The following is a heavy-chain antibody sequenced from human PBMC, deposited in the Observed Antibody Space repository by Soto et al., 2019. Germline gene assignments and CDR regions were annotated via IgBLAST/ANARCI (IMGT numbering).Heavy chain of an antibody. CDR3: VREAEYNSFIRFAY. CDR2: ISAYYGST. V-gene: IGHV1-18*01. D-gene: IGHD1-1*01. CDR1: GYTFTTYG. Sequence: ASVKVSCKASGYTFTTYGISWVRQAPGQGLEWMGWISAYYGSTDYEQKFQGRVTMTRDTSTSTAYMELRSLRSDDTAVYYCVREAEYNSFIRFAYWGQGTQVTVSS. J-gene: IGHJ4*02.